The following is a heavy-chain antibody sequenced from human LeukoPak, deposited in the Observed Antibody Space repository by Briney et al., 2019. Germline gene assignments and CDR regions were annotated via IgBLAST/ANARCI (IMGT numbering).Heavy chain of an antibody. CDR2: IYYSGST. CDR3: ARYSSSWYEKSFDY. CDR1: SGSISSYY. D-gene: IGHD6-13*01. Sequence: PSETLSLTCTVSSGSISSYYWSWIRQPPGKGLEWIGYIYYSGSTNYNPSLKSRVTISVDTSKNQFSLKLSSVTAADTAVYYCARYSSSWYEKSFDYWGQGTLVTVSS. J-gene: IGHJ4*02. V-gene: IGHV4-59*01.